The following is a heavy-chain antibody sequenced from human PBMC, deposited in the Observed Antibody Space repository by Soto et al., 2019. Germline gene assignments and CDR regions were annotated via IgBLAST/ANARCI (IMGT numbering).Heavy chain of an antibody. CDR2: ISGSGGST. CDR3: AKAGYDILTGYKNWFDP. V-gene: IGHV3-23*01. D-gene: IGHD3-9*01. CDR1: GFTFSSYA. J-gene: IGHJ5*02. Sequence: GGSLRLSCASSGFTFSSYAMSWVRQAPGKGLEWVSAISGSGGSTYYADSVKGRFTISRDNSKNTLYLQMNSLRAEDTAVYYCAKAGYDILTGYKNWFDPWGQGTLVTVSS.